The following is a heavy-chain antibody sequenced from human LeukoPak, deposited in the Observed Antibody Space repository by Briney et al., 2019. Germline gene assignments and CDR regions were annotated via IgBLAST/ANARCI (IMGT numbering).Heavy chain of an antibody. CDR2: IWYDGSNK. CDR3: ARDAYSGSYSCGAN. D-gene: IGHD1-26*01. Sequence: GGSLRLSCAASGFTFSSYGMHWVRQAPGKGLEWVAVIWYDGSNKYYADSVKGRFTISRDNSKNTLYLQMNSLRAEDTAVYYCARDAYSGSYSCGANWGQGTLATVSS. V-gene: IGHV3-33*01. J-gene: IGHJ4*02. CDR1: GFTFSSYG.